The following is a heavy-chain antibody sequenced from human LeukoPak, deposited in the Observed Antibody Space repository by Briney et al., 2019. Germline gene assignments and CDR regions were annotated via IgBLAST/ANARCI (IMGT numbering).Heavy chain of an antibody. CDR2: ISAYNGYT. CDR1: GYTFTSYG. CDR3: ARDRVVKAAGQDYYYHGMDV. J-gene: IGHJ6*02. V-gene: IGHV1-18*01. D-gene: IGHD4-23*01. Sequence: GASVKVSCKASGYTFTSYGISWVRQAPGQGPEWMGWISAYNGYTNYAQKFQGRVAMTTDTSTSTVYMELRSLRSDDTAVYYCARDRVVKAAGQDYYYHGMDVWGQGTTVTVSS.